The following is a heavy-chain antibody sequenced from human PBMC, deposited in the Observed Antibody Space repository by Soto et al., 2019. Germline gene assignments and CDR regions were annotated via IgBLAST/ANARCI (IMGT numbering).Heavy chain of an antibody. CDR2: ISAYNGNT. D-gene: IGHD4-4*01. V-gene: IGHV1-18*01. CDR3: ARGIYSGYYYYYYMDV. Sequence: ASVKVSFKASGYTFTSYGISWVRQAPGQGLEWMGWISAYNGNTNYAQKLQGRVTMTTDTSTSTAYMELRSLRSDDTAVYYCARGIYSGYYYYYYMDVWGKGTTVTVSS. J-gene: IGHJ6*03. CDR1: GYTFTSYG.